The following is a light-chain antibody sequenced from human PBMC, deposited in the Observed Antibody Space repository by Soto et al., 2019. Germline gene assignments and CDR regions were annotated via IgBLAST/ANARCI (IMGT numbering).Light chain of an antibody. CDR3: QKYNSAPRNT. V-gene: IGKV1-27*01. CDR2: AAS. CDR1: QGISNY. J-gene: IGKJ4*01. Sequence: DIQMTQSPSSLSASVGDRVTITCRASQGISNYLAWYQQKPGKVPKLLICAASTLQSGVPSRFSGSGSGTDFTLTISSLQPEDVATYYCQKYNSAPRNTFGGGTKVEIK.